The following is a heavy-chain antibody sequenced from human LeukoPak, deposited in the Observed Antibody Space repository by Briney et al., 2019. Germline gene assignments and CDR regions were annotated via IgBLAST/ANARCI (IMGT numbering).Heavy chain of an antibody. CDR3: GILIMVRGVIEY. CDR1: GYTFTSYY. Sequence: GASVKVSCKASGYTFTSYYMHWVRQAPGQGLEWMGIINPSGGSTSYAQKFQGRVTMTRDTSTSTVYMELSSLRSEDTAVYYCGILIMVRGVIEYWGQGTLVTVSS. CDR2: INPSGGST. J-gene: IGHJ4*02. D-gene: IGHD3-10*01. V-gene: IGHV1-46*03.